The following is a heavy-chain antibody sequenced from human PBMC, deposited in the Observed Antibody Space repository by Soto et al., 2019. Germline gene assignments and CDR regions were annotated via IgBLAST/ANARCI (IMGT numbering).Heavy chain of an antibody. CDR3: ARGITLKAVVQRDAPDKTYFDS. J-gene: IGHJ4*02. CDR1: GGSFSGHY. Sequence: SGTLSLTCAVDGGSFSGHYWSWVRQAPGKGLEWIGEINHSGSTNYNPSLKSRVTISVDTSKNQFSLKLSSVTAADTSVYYCARGITLKAVVQRDAPDKTYFDSWGRGTLGAVSA. V-gene: IGHV4-34*01. CDR2: INHSGST. D-gene: IGHD3-22*01.